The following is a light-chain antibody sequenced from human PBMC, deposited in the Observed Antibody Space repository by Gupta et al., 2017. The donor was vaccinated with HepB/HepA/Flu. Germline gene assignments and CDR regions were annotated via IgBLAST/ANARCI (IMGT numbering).Light chain of an antibody. V-gene: IGLV3-21*03. J-gene: IGLJ1*01. Sequence: SYVLTQPPSVSVAPGTTASITWGGNNIGSKSVHWYQQKPGQAPVLVVYDDSDRPSGIPERFSGSNSGNTATLTISRVEAGDEADYYCQVWDSSSDHNYVFGTGTKVTVL. CDR3: QVWDSSSDHNYV. CDR1: NIGSKS. CDR2: DDS.